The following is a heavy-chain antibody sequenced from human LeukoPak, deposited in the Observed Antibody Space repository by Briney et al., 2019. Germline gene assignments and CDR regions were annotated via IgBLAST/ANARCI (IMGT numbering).Heavy chain of an antibody. J-gene: IGHJ4*02. V-gene: IGHV3-7*01. Sequence: GGSLRLSCAASGFTFNNYWMSWVRQAPGKGLEWVANIKQDGSVKNYVDYMEGRFTISRDNAKNSLNLQMNGLRAEDTAVYYCVRTSRSSSTDFWGQGTLVTVSS. CDR1: GFTFNNYW. CDR3: VRTSRSSSTDF. D-gene: IGHD6-6*01. CDR2: IKQDGSVK.